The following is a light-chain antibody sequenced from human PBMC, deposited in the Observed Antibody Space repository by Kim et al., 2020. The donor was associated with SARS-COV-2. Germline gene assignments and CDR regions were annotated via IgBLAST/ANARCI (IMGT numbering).Light chain of an antibody. CDR1: QSVSSN. CDR3: QQYNNWPQT. Sequence: VSPGERATLSCRASQSVSSNLAWYQQKPGQAPRLLIYGASTRATGIPARFSCSGSGTEFTLTISSLQSEDFAVYYCQQYNNWPQTFGQGTKVDIK. J-gene: IGKJ1*01. V-gene: IGKV3-15*01. CDR2: GAS.